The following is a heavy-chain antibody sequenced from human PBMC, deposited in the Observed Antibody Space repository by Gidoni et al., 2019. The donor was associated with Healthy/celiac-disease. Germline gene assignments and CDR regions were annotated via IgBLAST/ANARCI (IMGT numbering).Heavy chain of an antibody. V-gene: IGHV4-39*01. D-gene: IGHD1-26*01. CDR3: ARHRFTIVRQMHKMQTFDY. CDR1: GGSISSSSYY. CDR2: IYYSGST. Sequence: QLQLQESGPGLVKPSETLSLTCTVSGGSISSSSYYWGWIRQPPGKGLEWIGSIYYSGSTYYNPSLKSRVTISVDTSKNQFSLKLSSVTAADTAVYYCARHRFTIVRQMHKMQTFDYWGQGTLVTVSS. J-gene: IGHJ4*02.